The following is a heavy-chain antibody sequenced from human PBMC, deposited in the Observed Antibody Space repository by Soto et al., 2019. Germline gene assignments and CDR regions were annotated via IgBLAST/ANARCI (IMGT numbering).Heavy chain of an antibody. CDR1: GFTFTEYG. V-gene: IGHV3-33*01. D-gene: IGHD2-21*02. CDR2: IWHDGSEA. J-gene: IGHJ4*02. Sequence: QVPLVESGGGVVQSGKSLRLSCAASGFTFTEYGMHWVRPAPGKGLEWVAVIWHDGSEARYVDSVKGRVTISRDDFKNTVSLEMNTLRAEDTSVYYCTRGKPPQVTGVFDLWGQGTLVTVSS. CDR3: TRGKPPQVTGVFDL.